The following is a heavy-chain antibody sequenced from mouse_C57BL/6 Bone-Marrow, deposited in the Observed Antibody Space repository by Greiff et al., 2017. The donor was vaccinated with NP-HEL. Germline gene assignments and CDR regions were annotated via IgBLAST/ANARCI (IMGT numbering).Heavy chain of an antibody. D-gene: IGHD1-1*01. Sequence: QVQLKESGAELARPGASVKLSCKASGYTFTSYGISWVKQRTGQGLEWIGEIYPRSGNTYYNEKFKGKATLTADKSSSTAYMELRSLTSEDSAVYFCARLTTVVAEYYFDYWGQGTTLTVSS. V-gene: IGHV1-81*01. CDR1: GYTFTSYG. J-gene: IGHJ2*01. CDR2: IYPRSGNT. CDR3: ARLTTVVAEYYFDY.